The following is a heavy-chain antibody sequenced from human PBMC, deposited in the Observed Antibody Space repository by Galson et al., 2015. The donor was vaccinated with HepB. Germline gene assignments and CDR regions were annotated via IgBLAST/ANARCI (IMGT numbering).Heavy chain of an antibody. CDR3: EKERRGGLTGSFDY. D-gene: IGHD3-16*01. V-gene: IGHV3-23*01. CDR1: GGAFRNYA. J-gene: IGHJ4*02. CDR2: IRGSGGST. Sequence: YLRLSSAAAGGAFRNYARNWGRWAPGQGREWVAGIRGSGGSTYYADSVKGRFTISRDNSKNTLYLQMNSLSAEDAAVHYCEKERRGGLTGSFDYWGQETLVTVSS.